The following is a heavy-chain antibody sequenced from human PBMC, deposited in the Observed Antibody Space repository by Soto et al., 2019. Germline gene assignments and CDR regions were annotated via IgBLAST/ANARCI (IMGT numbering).Heavy chain of an antibody. CDR3: ARESYHGSGASFGDY. J-gene: IGHJ4*02. Sequence: SVIMRLRCTVSCGTSVGYYWSWIRQHKGKGLEWIGYIYYSGTTSYNPSLYSRVTMSVDTSKNQFSLKVNSVTAADTAVYYCARESYHGSGASFGDYWGKGPLVTVS. CDR1: CGTSVGYY. CDR2: IYYSGTT. V-gene: IGHV4-59*01. D-gene: IGHD3-10*01.